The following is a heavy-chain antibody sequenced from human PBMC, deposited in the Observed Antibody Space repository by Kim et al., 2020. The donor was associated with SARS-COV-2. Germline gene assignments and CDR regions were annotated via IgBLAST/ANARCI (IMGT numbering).Heavy chain of an antibody. Sequence: GGSLRLSCAASGFSFNSFWMSWVRQAPGKGLEWLANINQDGREKKVVDSVKGRFTISRDNAENSVYLQMNSLRVEDSAVYYCARDAWAQRGTDGFDYWGQGTLVTVSS. CDR2: INQDGREK. J-gene: IGHJ4*02. V-gene: IGHV3-7*01. CDR3: ARDAWAQRGTDGFDY. D-gene: IGHD7-27*01. CDR1: GFSFNSFW.